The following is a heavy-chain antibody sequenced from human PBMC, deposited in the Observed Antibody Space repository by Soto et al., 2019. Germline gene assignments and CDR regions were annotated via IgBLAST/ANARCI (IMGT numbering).Heavy chain of an antibody. CDR1: GGSISNSNYY. Sequence: PSETLSLTCTVSGGSISNSNYYWGWIRQPPGKGLEWIANIYYSGSTYYNPSLKSRATISIDTSKNQFSLKVTPVTAADTAVYYCARFETTETSWSWFDPWGQGTLVTV. V-gene: IGHV4-39*01. J-gene: IGHJ5*02. D-gene: IGHD4-17*01. CDR3: ARFETTETSWSWFDP. CDR2: IYYSGST.